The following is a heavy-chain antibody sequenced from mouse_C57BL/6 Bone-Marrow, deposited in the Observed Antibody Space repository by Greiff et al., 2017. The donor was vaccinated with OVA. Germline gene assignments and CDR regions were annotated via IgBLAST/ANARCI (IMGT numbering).Heavy chain of an antibody. CDR2: IDPENGDT. CDR1: GFNITDDY. V-gene: IGHV14-4*01. Sequence: VQLQQSGAELVRPGASVKLSCTASGFNITDDYMHWVKQRPEQGLEWIGWIDPENGDTEYAAKFQGKATITADTSSNTAYMQLSSLTSEDTAGYYCNTYRYWGQGTTLTVSS. CDR3: NTYRY. J-gene: IGHJ2*01.